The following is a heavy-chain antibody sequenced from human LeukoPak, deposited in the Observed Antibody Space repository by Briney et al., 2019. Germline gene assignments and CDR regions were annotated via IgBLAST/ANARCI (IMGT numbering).Heavy chain of an antibody. D-gene: IGHD2-2*02. V-gene: IGHV3-15*01. CDR3: TTFSDCSTSVCYNNY. J-gene: IGHJ4*02. Sequence: GGSLRLSCAASRFTFSSYWMSWVRQAPGKGLEWVGRIKSKTHGGTTDYAAPVYGRFSVSRDDSKNTLYLQMNSLQTEDTAVYYCTTFSDCSTSVCYNNYWGQGTLVTVSS. CDR1: RFTFSSYW. CDR2: IKSKTHGGTT.